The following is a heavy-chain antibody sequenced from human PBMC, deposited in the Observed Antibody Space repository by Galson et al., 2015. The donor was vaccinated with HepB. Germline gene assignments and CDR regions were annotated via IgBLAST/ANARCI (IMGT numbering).Heavy chain of an antibody. D-gene: IGHD6-13*01. CDR3: ATRGPYSSSSWYDAFDI. V-gene: IGHV1-2*02. Sequence: SVKVSCKASGYTFTGYYMHWVRQAPGQGLEWMGWINPNSGGTNYAQKFQGRVTMTRDTSISTAYMELSRLRSDDTAVYYCATRGPYSSSSWYDAFDIWGQGTMVTVSS. J-gene: IGHJ3*02. CDR2: INPNSGGT. CDR1: GYTFTGYY.